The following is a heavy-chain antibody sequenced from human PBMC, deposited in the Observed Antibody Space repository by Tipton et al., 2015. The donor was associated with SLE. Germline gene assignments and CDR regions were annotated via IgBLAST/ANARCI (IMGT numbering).Heavy chain of an antibody. J-gene: IGHJ5*01. CDR1: GGSISSSSYS. CDR2: IDSSGNT. CDR3: ARETGTYYSTWFDS. D-gene: IGHD1-26*01. V-gene: IGHV4-61*09. Sequence: TLSLTCTVSGGSISSSSYSWSWIRQPAGKGLEWLGHIDSSGNTYYNPSLRSRVSISVDVSRNQFSLTLNSVTAADTATYSCARETGTYYSTWFDSWGQGTLVTVSS.